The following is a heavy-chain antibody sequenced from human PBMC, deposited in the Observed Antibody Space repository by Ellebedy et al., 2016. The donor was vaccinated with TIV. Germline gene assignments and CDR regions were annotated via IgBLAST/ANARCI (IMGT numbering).Heavy chain of an antibody. J-gene: IGHJ4*02. CDR2: IYYSGST. CDR1: GGSISSYY. V-gene: IGHV4-59*01. Sequence: SETLSLXXTVSGGSISSYYWSWIRQPPGKGLEWIGYIYYSGSTNYNPSLKSRVTISVDTSKNQFSLKLSSVTAADTAVYYCARDFRGDYYDSSGYYYSAFDYWGQGTLVTVSS. CDR3: ARDFRGDYYDSSGYYYSAFDY. D-gene: IGHD3-22*01.